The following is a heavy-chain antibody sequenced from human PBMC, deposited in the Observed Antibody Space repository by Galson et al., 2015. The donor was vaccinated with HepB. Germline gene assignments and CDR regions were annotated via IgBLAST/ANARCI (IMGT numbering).Heavy chain of an antibody. J-gene: IGHJ5*02. D-gene: IGHD3-9*01. V-gene: IGHV1-24*01. CDR2: FDPEDGET. Sequence: SVKVSCKVSGYTLTELSMHWVRQAPGKGLEWMGGFDPEDGETIYAQKFQGRVTMTEDTSTDTAYMELSSLRSEDTAVYYCATTKIFYEGWFDPWGQGTLVTVSS. CDR1: GYTLTELS. CDR3: ATTKIFYEGWFDP.